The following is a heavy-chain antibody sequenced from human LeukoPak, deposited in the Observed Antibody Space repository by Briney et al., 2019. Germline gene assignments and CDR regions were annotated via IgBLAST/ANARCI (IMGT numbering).Heavy chain of an antibody. CDR2: IIPILGIA. J-gene: IGHJ5*02. D-gene: IGHD2-2*02. Sequence: ASVKVSCKASGGTFSSYTISWVRQAPGQGLEWMGRIIPILGIANYAQKFQGRVTITADKSTSTAYMELSSLRPEDTAVYYCARDPHCSSTSCYTRGDDWFDPWGQGTLVTVSS. CDR1: GGTFSSYT. V-gene: IGHV1-69*04. CDR3: ARDPHCSSTSCYTRGDDWFDP.